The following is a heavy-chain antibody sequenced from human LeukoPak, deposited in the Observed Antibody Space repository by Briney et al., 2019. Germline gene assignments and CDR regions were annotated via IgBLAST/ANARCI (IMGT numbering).Heavy chain of an antibody. CDR1: GYSFTSYW. CDR2: IYPGDSDT. D-gene: IGHD6-13*01. CDR3: ARRLRGYSSSWYVAFDI. V-gene: IGHV5-51*01. J-gene: IGHJ3*02. Sequence: GESLKISCKGSGYSFTSYWIGWVRQMPGKGLEGMGIIYPGDSDTRYSPSFQGQVTISADKSISTAYLQWSSLKASDTAMYYCARRLRGYSSSWYVAFDIWGQGTMVTVSS.